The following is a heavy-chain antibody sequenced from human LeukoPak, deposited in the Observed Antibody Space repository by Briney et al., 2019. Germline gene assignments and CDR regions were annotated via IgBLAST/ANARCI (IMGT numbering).Heavy chain of an antibody. CDR1: GFTFSSNG. J-gene: IGHJ6*02. Sequence: TGGSLRLSCAASGFTFSSNGMHWVRQAPGKGLEWVASINHNGNVNYYVDSVKGRFTISRDNAKNSLYLQMSNLRAEDTAVYFCARGGGLDVWGQGATVTVSS. V-gene: IGHV3-7*03. CDR2: INHNGNVN. D-gene: IGHD3-16*01. CDR3: ARGGGLDV.